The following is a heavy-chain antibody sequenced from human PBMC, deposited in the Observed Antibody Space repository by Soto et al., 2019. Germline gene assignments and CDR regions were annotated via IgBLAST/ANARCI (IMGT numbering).Heavy chain of an antibody. CDR2: IYYDGNT. J-gene: IGHJ4*01. Sequence: PSETLSLTCTVSGGSISSSSHYWGWIRQPPGKGLECIGNIYYDGNTYYNPSLKSRVTISLDTSKNQFSLRLDSVTAADTAVYFCVTSSILPRVFLYPLDYWGHGTLVTVSS. D-gene: IGHD6-6*01. V-gene: IGHV4-39*01. CDR1: GGSISSSSHY. CDR3: VTSSILPRVFLYPLDY.